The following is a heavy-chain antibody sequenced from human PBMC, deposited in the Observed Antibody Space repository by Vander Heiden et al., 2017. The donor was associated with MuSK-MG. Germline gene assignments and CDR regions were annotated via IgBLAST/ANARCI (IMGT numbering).Heavy chain of an antibody. J-gene: IGHJ3*02. Sequence: EVQLVESGGGLVKPGGSLRLSCAASGFTFSTYNMNWVRQAPGKGLEWVSSISSSSIYIYYADSVKGRFTISRDNAKNSLYPQMHSLRAEDTAVYYCAREVKGYCSGGRCYSGGFDMWGQGTMVTVSS. CDR1: GFTFSTYN. CDR2: ISSSSIYI. D-gene: IGHD2-15*01. V-gene: IGHV3-21*01. CDR3: AREVKGYCSGGRCYSGGFDM.